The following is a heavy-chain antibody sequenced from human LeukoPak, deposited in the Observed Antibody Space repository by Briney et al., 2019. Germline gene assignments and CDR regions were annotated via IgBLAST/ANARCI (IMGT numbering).Heavy chain of an antibody. Sequence: GASVKVSCKASGYTFTNYHMHWVRQAPGQGLEWMGTIDPSGGRISYAQKFQGRVTLTGDTSTSTVYMELSSLRSEDTAVYYCARPAPTGVDAFDIWGQGTLVTVSS. CDR2: IDPSGGRI. CDR3: ARPAPTGVDAFDI. CDR1: GYTFTNYH. D-gene: IGHD3-10*01. J-gene: IGHJ3*02. V-gene: IGHV1-46*01.